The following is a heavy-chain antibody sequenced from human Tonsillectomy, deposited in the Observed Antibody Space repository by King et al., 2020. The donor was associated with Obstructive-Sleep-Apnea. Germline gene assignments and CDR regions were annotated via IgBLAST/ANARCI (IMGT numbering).Heavy chain of an antibody. J-gene: IGHJ6*02. CDR1: EFTFSSYA. CDR2: ISYDGSYK. D-gene: IGHD6-13*01. Sequence: QVQLVESGGGVVKPGGSLTLSCAASEFTFSSYAMHWVRQAPGKGLAWLAVISYDGSYKYYADSVKGRFTISRDNSKNTLFLHMNSLSAEDSAVYFCATLAASGTVYFYYGIDVGGQGTTVTVPS. V-gene: IGHV3-30*04. CDR3: ATLAASGTVYFYYGIDV.